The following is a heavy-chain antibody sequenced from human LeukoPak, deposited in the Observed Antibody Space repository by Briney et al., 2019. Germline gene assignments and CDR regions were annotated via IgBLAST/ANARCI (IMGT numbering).Heavy chain of an antibody. D-gene: IGHD3-22*01. CDR2: IYPGDSDT. CDR1: GYIFTSYW. Sequence: GESLKISCKGSGYIFTSYWIGWVRQMPGKGLERMGIIYPGDSDTRYSPSFQGQVTISADKSISTAYLQWSSLKASDTAMYYCARERSSGYYPEDAFDILGQGTMVTVSS. CDR3: ARERSSGYYPEDAFDI. J-gene: IGHJ3*02. V-gene: IGHV5-51*01.